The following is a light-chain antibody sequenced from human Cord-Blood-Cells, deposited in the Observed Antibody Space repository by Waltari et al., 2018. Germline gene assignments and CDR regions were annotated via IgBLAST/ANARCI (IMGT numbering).Light chain of an antibody. CDR2: WAS. CDR1: QSVLYSSNNKNY. J-gene: IGKJ5*01. CDR3: QHGIT. Sequence: DIVMTQSPDSLAVSLGERATINCKSSQSVLYSSNNKNYLAWYQQKPGQPPKLLIYWASTRESGVPDRFSGSGSGTDFTLTISSLQAEDVAVYYCQHGITFGQGTRLEIK. V-gene: IGKV4-1*01.